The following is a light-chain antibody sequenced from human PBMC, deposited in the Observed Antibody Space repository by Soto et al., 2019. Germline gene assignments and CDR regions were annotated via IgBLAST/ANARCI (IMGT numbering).Light chain of an antibody. CDR2: GAS. V-gene: IGKV3-20*01. Sequence: EIVLTQSPGTLSLSPGDRATLSCRASQSVSSSYLAWYQQKPGQAPRLLIYGASGRATGIPDRFSGSGSGTDFTLTISRLEPEDFAVYYCQQYGSSPIFTFGPGTKADIK. CDR3: QQYGSSPIFT. CDR1: QSVSSSY. J-gene: IGKJ3*01.